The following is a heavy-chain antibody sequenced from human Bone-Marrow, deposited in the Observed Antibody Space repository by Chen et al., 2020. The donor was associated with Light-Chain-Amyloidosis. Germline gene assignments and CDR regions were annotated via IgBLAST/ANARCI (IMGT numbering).Heavy chain of an antibody. Sequence: QVQLQESGPGLVKPSETLSLTCSVSGYSISSGYSWGWIRQPPGKGLEWIAMINHSGNTYQNPSLKSRVTISVDTSKNQFSLKLGSVIAADTAVYYCARESTRGQVLGESSCYALWGRGTLVTVSS. CDR1: GYSISSGYS. J-gene: IGHJ2*01. CDR2: INHSGNT. V-gene: IGHV4-38-2*02. D-gene: IGHD3-22*01. CDR3: ARESTRGQVLGESSCYAL.